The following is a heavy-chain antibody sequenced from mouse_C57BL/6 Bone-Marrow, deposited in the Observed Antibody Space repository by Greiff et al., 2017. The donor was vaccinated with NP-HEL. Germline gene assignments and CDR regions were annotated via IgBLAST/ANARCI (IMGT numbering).Heavy chain of an antibody. CDR2: ISGGGGNT. CDR3: ARRYSKYYFDY. J-gene: IGHJ2*01. V-gene: IGHV5-9*01. D-gene: IGHD2-12*01. Sequence: EVMLVESGGGLVKPGGSLKLSCAASGFTFSSYTMSWVRQTPEKRLEWVATISGGGGNTYYPDSVKGRFTISRDNAKNTLYLQMSSLRSEDTALYYCARRYSKYYFDYWGQGTTLTVSS. CDR1: GFTFSSYT.